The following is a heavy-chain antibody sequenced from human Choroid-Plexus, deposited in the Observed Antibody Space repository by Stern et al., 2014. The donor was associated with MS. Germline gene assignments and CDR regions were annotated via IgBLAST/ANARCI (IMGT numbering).Heavy chain of an antibody. CDR2: VSYGGSNK. J-gene: IGHJ5*02. V-gene: IGHV3-30*18. Sequence: EQLVESGGGVVKPGRPLRLSCVASGFTFGSCAMHWVRQAPGKGLEWVAGVSYGGSNKYYADSVKGRFTISRDNSQNTLYMQMSSLRPEDTAVYYCAKDRQYLTYFFDHWGQGSLVTVSS. CDR1: GFTFGSCA. CDR3: AKDRQYLTYFFDH. D-gene: IGHD2/OR15-2a*01.